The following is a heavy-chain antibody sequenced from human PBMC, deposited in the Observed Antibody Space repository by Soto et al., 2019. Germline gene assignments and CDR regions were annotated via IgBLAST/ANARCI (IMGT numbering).Heavy chain of an antibody. D-gene: IGHD4-17*01. CDR3: GKRTVGWYFDL. Sequence: EVQLLESGGGLVQPGGSLRLSCAASGFTFSSYAMSWVRQAPGKGLEWVSVISGSGGSTYYADSVKGRFTISRDNSTNTLYLQRNSLRAEDTAVYYWGKRTVGWYFDLWGRGTLVTVSS. V-gene: IGHV3-23*01. J-gene: IGHJ2*01. CDR2: ISGSGGST. CDR1: GFTFSSYA.